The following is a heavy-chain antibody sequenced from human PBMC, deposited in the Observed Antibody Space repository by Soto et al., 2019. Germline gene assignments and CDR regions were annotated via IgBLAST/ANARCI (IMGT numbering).Heavy chain of an antibody. D-gene: IGHD3-10*01. CDR3: ARGTYYGSGSYHYYYYYGMDV. CDR2: IYYSGST. Sequence: SETLSLTCSVSGGSISSYYWSWIRQPPGKGLEWIGYIYYSGSTNYNPSLKSRVTISVDTSKNQFSLKLSSVTAADTAVYYCARGTYYGSGSYHYYYYYGMDVWGQGTTVTVSS. CDR1: GGSISSYY. V-gene: IGHV4-59*01. J-gene: IGHJ6*02.